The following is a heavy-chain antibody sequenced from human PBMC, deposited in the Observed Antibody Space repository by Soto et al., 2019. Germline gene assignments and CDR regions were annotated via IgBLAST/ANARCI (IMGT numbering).Heavy chain of an antibody. D-gene: IGHD5-12*01. J-gene: IGHJ4*02. V-gene: IGHV3-30-3*01. Sequence: QVQLVESGGGVVQPGRSLRLSCAASGFTFSSYAMHWVRQAPGKGLEWVAVISYDGSNKYYADSVKGRFTISRDNSKNTLYRQMNSLRAEDTAVYYCARAERWLQLYYFDYWGQGTLVTVSS. CDR3: ARAERWLQLYYFDY. CDR2: ISYDGSNK. CDR1: GFTFSSYA.